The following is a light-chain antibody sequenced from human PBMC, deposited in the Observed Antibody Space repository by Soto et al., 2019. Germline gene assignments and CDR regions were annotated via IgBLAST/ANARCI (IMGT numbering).Light chain of an antibody. V-gene: IGLV2-14*01. Sequence: QSALTQPASVSGSPGQSITISCTGTSSDIGTYNYVSWYQQHPGKVPKLMIYEVSNRPSGVSNRFSGSKSGNTASLAISGLQAEDEADYYCAAWDDSLNGVVFGGGTKLTVL. CDR2: EVS. J-gene: IGLJ2*01. CDR3: AAWDDSLNGVV. CDR1: SSDIGTYNY.